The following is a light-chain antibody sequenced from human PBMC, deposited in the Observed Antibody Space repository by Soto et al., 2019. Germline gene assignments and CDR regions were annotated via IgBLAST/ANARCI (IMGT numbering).Light chain of an antibody. V-gene: IGKV1-12*01. CDR1: QGIGSW. J-gene: IGKJ1*01. CDR2: AAS. Sequence: DIQMTQSPSSVSASVGDRVTITCRASQGIGSWLAWYQQKPGNAPKLLIYAASSFQSGVPSRFSGSGSGTDFTLTISSLQPEDSASYHCQQANSFPWTFGQGTKVEIK. CDR3: QQANSFPWT.